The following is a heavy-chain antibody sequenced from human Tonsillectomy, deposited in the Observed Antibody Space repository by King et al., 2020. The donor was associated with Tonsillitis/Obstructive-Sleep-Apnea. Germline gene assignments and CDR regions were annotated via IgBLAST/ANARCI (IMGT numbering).Heavy chain of an antibody. V-gene: IGHV3-64D*06. CDR3: VSLGYDILTGYYPVDY. CDR2: ISSNGGST. Sequence: VQLVESGGGLVQPGGSLRLSCSAAGFTFSSYAMHWVRQAPGKGREYVSAISSNGGSTYYADSVKGRCTISRDNSKNTLYLQMSSLRAEDTAVYYCVSLGYDILTGYYPVDYWGQGTLVTVSS. CDR1: GFTFSSYA. D-gene: IGHD3-9*01. J-gene: IGHJ4*02.